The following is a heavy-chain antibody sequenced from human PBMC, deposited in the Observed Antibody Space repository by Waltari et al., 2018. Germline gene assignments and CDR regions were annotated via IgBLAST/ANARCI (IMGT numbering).Heavy chain of an antibody. V-gene: IGHV1-69*01. D-gene: IGHD2-15*01. CDR3: ARGAPYGGNWEGDL. J-gene: IGHJ5*02. CDR2: INPSFGKA. CDR1: GCTFTSYD. Sequence: QVQLVQSGAEVKKPGSSVKVSCKASGCTFTSYDISWVRQAPGQGLEWMGWINPSFGKASYAQKFQGRVTITADESTSTAYMELSSLRSEDTAVYYCARGAPYGGNWEGDLWGQGTLVTVSS.